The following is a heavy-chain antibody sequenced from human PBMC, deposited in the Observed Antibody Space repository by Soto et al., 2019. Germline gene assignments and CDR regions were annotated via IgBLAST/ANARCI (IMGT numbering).Heavy chain of an antibody. CDR3: ARDVGRSMVRAADTFDY. Sequence: LELVSYISSSSSYTNYADSVKGRFTISRDNAKNSLYLQMNSLRAEDTAVYYCARDVGRSMVRAADTFDYWGXGT. D-gene: IGHD3-10*01. CDR2: ISSSSSYT. V-gene: IGHV3-11*06. J-gene: IGHJ4*01.